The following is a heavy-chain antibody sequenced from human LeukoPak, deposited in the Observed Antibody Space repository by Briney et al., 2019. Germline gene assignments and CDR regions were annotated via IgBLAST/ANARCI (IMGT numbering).Heavy chain of an antibody. CDR1: GFTFSTYA. V-gene: IGHV3-23*01. CDR2: ISGSGGST. J-gene: IGHJ6*02. D-gene: IGHD2-15*01. Sequence: GGSLRLSCTASGFTFSTYAMSWVRQAPGKGLEWVSVISGSGGSTYYADSVKGRFTISRDNSKNTLYLQMNSLRAEDTAVYYCAKMIAVVVGANGMDVWGPGTTVTVSS. CDR3: AKMIAVVVGANGMDV.